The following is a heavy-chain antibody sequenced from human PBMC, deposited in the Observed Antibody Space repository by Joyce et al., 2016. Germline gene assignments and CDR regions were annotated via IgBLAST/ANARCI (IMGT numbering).Heavy chain of an antibody. CDR1: GFTFSTHS. D-gene: IGHD2/OR15-2a*01. V-gene: IGHV3-48*02. Sequence: EVQLVESGGGLVQPGGSLRLSCTASGFTFSTHSINWVRQAPGKGLVWIAYMSGDSRAIFYADSVRGRFAISRDNAKNSLYLQMNSLRDEDTAVYYCARAGNIANGFDIWGQGTMVAVSS. J-gene: IGHJ3*02. CDR2: MSGDSRAI. CDR3: ARAGNIANGFDI.